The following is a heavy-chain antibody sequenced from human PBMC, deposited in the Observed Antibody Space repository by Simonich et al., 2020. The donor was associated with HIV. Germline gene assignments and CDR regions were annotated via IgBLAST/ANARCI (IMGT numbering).Heavy chain of an antibody. CDR3: ARLTAGGLGEYFQH. CDR2: INHRRST. J-gene: IGHJ1*01. D-gene: IGHD6-13*01. CDR1: GGSYSGYY. V-gene: IGHV4-34*01. Sequence: QVQLQQWGAGLLKPSETLSLTCAVYGGSYSGYYWRWNRQPPGKGLEWIGEINHRRSTNYNPSLKRRVTISVDTSKNQFSLKLSSVTAADTAVYYCARLTAGGLGEYFQHWGQGTLVTVSS.